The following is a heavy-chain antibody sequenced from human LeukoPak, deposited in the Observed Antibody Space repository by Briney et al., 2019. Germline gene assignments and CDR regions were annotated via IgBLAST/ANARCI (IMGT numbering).Heavy chain of an antibody. CDR3: AREVTYYYDSSGYEDAFDI. J-gene: IGHJ3*02. CDR1: GGSISSYY. CDR2: IYTSGST. D-gene: IGHD3-22*01. V-gene: IGHV4-4*07. Sequence: SETLSPTCTVSGGSISSYYWSWIRQPAGKGLEWIGRIYTSGSTNYNPSLKSRVTMSVDTSKNQPSLKLSSVTAADTAVYYCAREVTYYYDSSGYEDAFDIWGQGTMVTVSS.